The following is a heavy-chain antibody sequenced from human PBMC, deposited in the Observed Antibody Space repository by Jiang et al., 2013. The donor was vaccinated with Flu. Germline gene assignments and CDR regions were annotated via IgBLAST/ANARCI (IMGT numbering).Heavy chain of an antibody. Sequence: QLLESGGGLVKPGGSLRLSCAASGFTFSNAWMSWVRQAPGKGLEWVGRIKSKTDGGTTDYAAPVKGRFTISRDDSKNTLYLQMNSLKTEDTAVYYCTTTLYYDSSGYYSPIDYWGQGTLVTVSS. D-gene: IGHD3-22*01. V-gene: IGHV3-15*01. CDR2: IKSKTDGGTT. J-gene: IGHJ4*02. CDR1: GFTFSNAW. CDR3: TTTLYYDSSGYYSPIDY.